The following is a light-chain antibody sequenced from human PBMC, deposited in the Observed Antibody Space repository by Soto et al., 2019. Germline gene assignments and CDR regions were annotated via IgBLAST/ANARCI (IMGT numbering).Light chain of an antibody. CDR2: GVS. Sequence: QSALTQPHSASGSPGQSVTVSCTGTSSDVGRYNSVFWFQQHPGKVPKLMIYGVSKRPSGVPDRFSGSKSGNTASLTVSGLQAEDEADYYCSSYAGSNNYVFGAGTKLTVL. J-gene: IGLJ1*01. CDR3: SSYAGSNNYV. V-gene: IGLV2-8*01. CDR1: SSDVGRYNS.